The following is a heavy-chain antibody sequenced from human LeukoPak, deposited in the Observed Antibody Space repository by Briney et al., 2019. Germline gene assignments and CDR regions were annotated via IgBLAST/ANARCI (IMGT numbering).Heavy chain of an antibody. CDR1: GYTFTGYY. CDR3: ARDERRGYVNAFDI. J-gene: IGHJ3*02. CDR2: INPNSGGT. Sequence: ASVKVSCKASGYTFTGYYIHWVRQAPGQGLEWMGWINPNSGGTNYAQKFQGRVTMTRDTSISTAYMELSRLRSDDTAVYYCARDERRGYVNAFDIWGQGTLVTVSS. D-gene: IGHD3-16*01. V-gene: IGHV1-2*02.